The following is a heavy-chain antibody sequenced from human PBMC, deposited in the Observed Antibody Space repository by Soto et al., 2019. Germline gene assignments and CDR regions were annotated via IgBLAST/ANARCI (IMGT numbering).Heavy chain of an antibody. D-gene: IGHD4-17*01. CDR1: GYTFTSYG. J-gene: IGHJ5*02. CDR3: ARGDYVGWFDP. CDR2: INAGNGNT. V-gene: IGHV1-3*01. Sequence: GSSVKVSCKASGYTFTSYGMHWVRQAPGQRLEWMGWINAGNGNTKYSQKFQGRVTITRDTSASTAYMELSSLRSEDTAVYYCARGDYVGWFDPWGQGTLVTVSS.